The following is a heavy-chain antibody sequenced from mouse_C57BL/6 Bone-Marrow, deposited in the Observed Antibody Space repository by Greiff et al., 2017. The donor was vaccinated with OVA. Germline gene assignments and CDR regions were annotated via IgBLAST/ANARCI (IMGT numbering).Heavy chain of an antibody. D-gene: IGHD2-4*01. CDR3: ARSIIYYDYDGWFAY. CDR2: IYPGDGDT. CDR1: GYAFSSSW. V-gene: IGHV1-82*01. J-gene: IGHJ3*01. Sequence: VKLQESGPELVKPGASVKISCKASGYAFSSSWMNWVKQRPGKGLEWIGRIYPGDGDTNYNGKFKGKATLTADKSSSTAYMQLSSLTSEDSAVYFCARSIIYYDYDGWFAYWGQGTLVTVSA.